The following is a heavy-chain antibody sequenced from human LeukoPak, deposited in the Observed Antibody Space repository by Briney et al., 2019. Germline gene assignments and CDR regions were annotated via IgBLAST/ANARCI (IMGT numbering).Heavy chain of an antibody. J-gene: IGHJ4*02. Sequence: GGSLRLSCAASGFTFDDYAMHWVRQAPGKGLEWVSGISWNSGSIGYADSVKGRFTISRDNAKNSLYLQMNSLRAEDTALYYCAKDIYIVATTAYFDYWGQGTLVTVSS. CDR3: AKDIYIVATTAYFDY. V-gene: IGHV3-9*01. D-gene: IGHD5-12*01. CDR1: GFTFDDYA. CDR2: ISWNSGSI.